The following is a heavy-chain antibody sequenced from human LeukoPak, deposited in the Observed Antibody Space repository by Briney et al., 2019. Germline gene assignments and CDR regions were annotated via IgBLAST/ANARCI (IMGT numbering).Heavy chain of an antibody. Sequence: ASVKVSCKASGYTFTSYGISWVRQAPGQGLEWMGWISGYNGNTNYAQKFQGRVTMTTETSTSTAYMELGSLGSDETAVYYCARVDLLTGYYFFDYWGQGTLVTVSS. D-gene: IGHD3-9*01. J-gene: IGHJ4*02. V-gene: IGHV1-18*01. CDR1: GYTFTSYG. CDR2: ISGYNGNT. CDR3: ARVDLLTGYYFFDY.